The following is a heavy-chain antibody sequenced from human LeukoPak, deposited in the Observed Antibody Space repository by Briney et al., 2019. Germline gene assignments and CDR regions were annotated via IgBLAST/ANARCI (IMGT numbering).Heavy chain of an antibody. CDR1: GFTFSSYW. D-gene: IGHD3-22*01. V-gene: IGHV3-7*05. CDR2: IKQDGGEK. J-gene: IGHJ3*02. Sequence: GGSLRLSCAASGFTFSSYWMSWVRQAPGKRLEWVANIKQDGGEKYYVDSVKGRFTISRDNAKNSLYLQMNSLRAEDTAVYYCARDGERDYYDDAFDIWGQGTMVTVSS. CDR3: ARDGERDYYDDAFDI.